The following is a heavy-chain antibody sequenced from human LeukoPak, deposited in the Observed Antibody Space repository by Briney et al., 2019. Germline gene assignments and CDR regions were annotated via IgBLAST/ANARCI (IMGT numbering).Heavy chain of an antibody. Sequence: GGSLRLSYAASGFTFSSYAMSWVRQAPGKGLVWVSRINGDGSSTAYADSVKGRFTISRDNAKNTLYLQMNSLTAEDTAVYYCARGPPWYFDLWGRGTLVTVSS. CDR2: INGDGSST. D-gene: IGHD6-25*01. CDR1: GFTFSSYA. J-gene: IGHJ2*01. CDR3: ARGPPWYFDL. V-gene: IGHV3-74*01.